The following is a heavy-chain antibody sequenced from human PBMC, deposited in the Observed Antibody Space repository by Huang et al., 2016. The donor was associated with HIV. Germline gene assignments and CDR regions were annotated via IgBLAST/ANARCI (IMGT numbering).Heavy chain of an antibody. J-gene: IGHJ4*02. V-gene: IGHV3-48*01. Sequence: EVQLVESGGGLAQPGGSLRLSCAASGFSFTPYSMNWVRQAPGQGLEWLAYITGYSGTIDYADSVKGRFTISRDNAQKSLFLQMNSLTSDDTAVYYCAREGREAGRPFDSWGRGTLVIVSA. CDR3: AREGREAGRPFDS. CDR1: GFSFTPYS. CDR2: ITGYSGTI.